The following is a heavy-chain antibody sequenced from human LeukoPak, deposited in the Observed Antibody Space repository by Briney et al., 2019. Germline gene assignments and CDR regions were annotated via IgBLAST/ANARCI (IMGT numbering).Heavy chain of an antibody. D-gene: IGHD1/OR15-1a*01. CDR2: ISGSGGST. Sequence: GGSLRLSCTASGFTFSSYAMSWVRQAPGKGLEWVSAISGSGGSTYYADSVKGRFTISRDNSKNSLYLQMNSLRAEDTAVYYCARRMGTTIPPFDYWGQGTLVTVSS. V-gene: IGHV3-23*01. CDR1: GFTFSSYA. CDR3: ARRMGTTIPPFDY. J-gene: IGHJ4*02.